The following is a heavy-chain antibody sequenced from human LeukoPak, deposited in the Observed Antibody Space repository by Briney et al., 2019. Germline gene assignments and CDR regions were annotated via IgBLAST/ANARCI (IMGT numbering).Heavy chain of an antibody. CDR2: IRYDGSNK. D-gene: IGHD3-3*01. CDR1: GFTFSSYG. CDR3: AKAASSVGYDFWSGYRMSWFDP. V-gene: IGHV3-30*02. J-gene: IGHJ5*02. Sequence: GGSLRLSCAASGFTFSSYGMHWVRQAPGEGLEWVAFIRYDGSNKYYADSVKGRFTISRDNSRNTLYPQMNSLRAEDTAVYYCAKAASSVGYDFWSGYRMSWFDPWGQGTLVTVSS.